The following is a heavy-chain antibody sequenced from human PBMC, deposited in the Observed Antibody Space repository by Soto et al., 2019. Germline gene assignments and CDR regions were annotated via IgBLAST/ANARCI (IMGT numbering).Heavy chain of an antibody. CDR1: GYTFTSYG. J-gene: IGHJ4*02. CDR2: ISAYNGNT. D-gene: IGHD3-22*01. Sequence: ASVKVSCKASGYTFTSYGISWVRQAPGQGLEWMGWISAYNGNTNYAQKLQGRVTMTTDTSTSTAYMELRSLRSDDTAVYYCARALGSSGYYSPFDYWGQGXLVTVSS. V-gene: IGHV1-18*01. CDR3: ARALGSSGYYSPFDY.